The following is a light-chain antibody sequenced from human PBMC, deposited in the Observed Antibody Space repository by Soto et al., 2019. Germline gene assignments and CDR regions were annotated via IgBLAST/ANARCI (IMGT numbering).Light chain of an antibody. J-gene: IGLJ2*01. CDR1: SSNIGSKS. Sequence: QSVLTQPPSVSGTPGQRVNMPCSGGSSNIGSKSVSWYQHLPQTAPKLLIYSNNQRPSGVPGRFSGSKSGTSASLAISGLQSDDETQYYCAAWDDSLNVLVFGGGTKLTVL. V-gene: IGLV1-44*01. CDR3: AAWDDSLNVLV. CDR2: SNN.